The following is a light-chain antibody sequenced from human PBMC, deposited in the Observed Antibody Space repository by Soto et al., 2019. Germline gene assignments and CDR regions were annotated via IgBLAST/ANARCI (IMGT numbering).Light chain of an antibody. CDR3: QKYSTYPLN. V-gene: IGKV1-5*01. CDR2: DAS. J-gene: IGKJ4*01. CDR1: QNIGTS. Sequence: DIQMTHSPSTLSASVLCIVTITFRASQNIGTSLAWYQQTPGKAPQILIYDASKLEPGVPSRLSGGGSGTEFTLTISSLQPDDFAAYYCQKYSTYPLNFGGGTKVDIK.